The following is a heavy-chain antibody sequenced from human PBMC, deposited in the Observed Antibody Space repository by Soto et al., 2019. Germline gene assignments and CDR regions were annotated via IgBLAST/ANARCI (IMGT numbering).Heavy chain of an antibody. D-gene: IGHD3-3*01. CDR2: ISAYNGNT. CDR3: ATRVTIFGVVITYGMDV. V-gene: IGHV1-18*01. CDR1: GYTFTSYG. J-gene: IGHJ6*02. Sequence: ASVKVSCKASGYTFTSYGISWVRQAPGQGLEWMGWISAYNGNTNYAQKLQGRVTMTTDTSTSTAYMELRSLRSDDTAVYYCATRVTIFGVVITYGMDVWGQGTTVTVSS.